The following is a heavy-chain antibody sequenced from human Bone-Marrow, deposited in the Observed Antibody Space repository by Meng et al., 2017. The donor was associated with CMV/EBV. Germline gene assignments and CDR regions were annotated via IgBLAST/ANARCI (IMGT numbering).Heavy chain of an antibody. CDR3: ARVGGSPYYDFWSGYNYYYGMDV. CDR1: GFTFSSYG. D-gene: IGHD3-3*01. J-gene: IGHJ6*02. V-gene: IGHV3-30*02. CDR2: IRYDGSNK. Sequence: GESLKISCAASGFTFSSYGMHWVRQAPGKGLEWVAFIRYDGSNKYYADSVKGRFTISRDNSKNTLYLQMNSLRAEDTAVYYCARVGGSPYYDFWSGYNYYYGMDVWGQGTTVTVSS.